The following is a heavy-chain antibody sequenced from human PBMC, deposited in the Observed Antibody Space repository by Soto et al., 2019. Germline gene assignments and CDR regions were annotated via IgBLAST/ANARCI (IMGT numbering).Heavy chain of an antibody. D-gene: IGHD6-6*01. CDR2: ILSSGGSI. J-gene: IGHJ6*03. Sequence: EVQLVESGGGLVKPGGSLRLSCAASGVTFSSFSFNWVRQAPGKGLEWVSFILSSGGSIYYADSVKGRCTISRDNAKNPLYLQMNSLKDEDTAVYYCVRDSGEQIVRRGFYYYYMDVWGKGTTVTVSS. CDR3: VRDSGEQIVRRGFYYYYMDV. V-gene: IGHV3-21*01. CDR1: GVTFSSFS.